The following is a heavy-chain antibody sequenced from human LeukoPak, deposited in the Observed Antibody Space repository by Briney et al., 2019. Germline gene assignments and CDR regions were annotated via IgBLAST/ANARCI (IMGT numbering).Heavy chain of an antibody. CDR1: GGSISSYY. CDR3: VRLYCSGGSCYEGESYPDY. V-gene: IGHV4-59*12. CDR2: IYYSGST. J-gene: IGHJ4*02. Sequence: SETLSLTCTVSGGSISSYYWSWIRQPPGKGLEWIGYIYYSGSTNYNPSLKSRVTISVDTSKNQFSLKLSSVTAADTAVYYCVRLYCSGGSCYEGESYPDYWGQGTLVTVSS. D-gene: IGHD2-15*01.